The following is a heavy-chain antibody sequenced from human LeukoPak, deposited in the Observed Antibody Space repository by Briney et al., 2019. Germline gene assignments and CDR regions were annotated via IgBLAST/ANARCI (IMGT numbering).Heavy chain of an antibody. CDR2: IIPILGIA. D-gene: IGHD6-6*01. V-gene: IGHV1-69*04. Sequence: SVKASCKASGGTFSSYTISWVRQAPGQGLEWMGRIIPILGIANYAQKFQGRVTITADKSTSTAYVELSSLRSEDTAVYYCARDKGLAPHNDAFDIWGQGTMVTVSS. CDR3: ARDKGLAPHNDAFDI. CDR1: GGTFSSYT. J-gene: IGHJ3*02.